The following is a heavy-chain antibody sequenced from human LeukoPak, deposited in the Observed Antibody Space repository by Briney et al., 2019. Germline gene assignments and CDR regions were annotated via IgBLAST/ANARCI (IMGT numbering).Heavy chain of an antibody. CDR2: INHSGST. J-gene: IGHJ6*03. Sequence: SGGSLRLSCAASGFTFSIYAMSWIRQSPGKGLEWIGEINHSGSTNYNPSLKSRVTILVDTSKNQFSLKLRSVTAADTAVYYCARHMWELLLGDPYYHYYMDVWGKGTTVTVSS. D-gene: IGHD1-26*01. CDR1: GFTFSIYA. CDR3: ARHMWELLLGDPYYHYYMDV. V-gene: IGHV4-34*01.